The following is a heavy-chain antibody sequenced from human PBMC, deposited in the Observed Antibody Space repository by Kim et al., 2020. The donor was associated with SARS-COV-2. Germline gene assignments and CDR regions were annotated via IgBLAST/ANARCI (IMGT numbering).Heavy chain of an antibody. J-gene: IGHJ5*02. CDR2: IYYSGST. CDR1: GGSISSSSYY. Sequence: SETLSLTCTVSGGSISSSSYYWGWIRQPPGKGLEWIGSIYYSGSTYYNPSLKSRVTISVDTSKNQFSLKLSSVTAADTAVYYCARHVVGERDDILTGTTPGDWFDPWGQGTLVTVSS. V-gene: IGHV4-39*01. CDR3: ARHVVGERDDILTGTTPGDWFDP. D-gene: IGHD3-9*01.